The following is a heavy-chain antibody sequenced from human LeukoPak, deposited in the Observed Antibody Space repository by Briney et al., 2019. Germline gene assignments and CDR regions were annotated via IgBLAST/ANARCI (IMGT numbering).Heavy chain of an antibody. CDR2: ISAYNGNT. CDR3: ARDEGPLAVAGAYYYYGMDV. CDR1: GYTFTSYG. D-gene: IGHD6-19*01. Sequence: GASVKVSCKASGYTFTSYGISWVRQAPGQGLEWMGWISAYNGNTNYAQKLQGRVTMTTDTSTSTAYMELRSLRSDDTAVYYCARDEGPLAVAGAYYYYGMDVWGQGTTVTVSS. V-gene: IGHV1-18*01. J-gene: IGHJ6*02.